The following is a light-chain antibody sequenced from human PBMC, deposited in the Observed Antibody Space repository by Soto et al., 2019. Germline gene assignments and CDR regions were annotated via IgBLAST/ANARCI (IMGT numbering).Light chain of an antibody. CDR1: QSVSDMY. CDR2: AF. CDR3: QHYGTSAL. J-gene: IGKJ3*01. V-gene: IGKV3-20*01. Sequence: EIVLPQSPGTLSLSPGEIATLSCRASQSVSDMYLAWYQQRPGQAPRLLIYAFNRATGIPDRFSGSGSGTDFTLTISRLEPEDFAVYYCQHYGTSALFGPGTKVEIK.